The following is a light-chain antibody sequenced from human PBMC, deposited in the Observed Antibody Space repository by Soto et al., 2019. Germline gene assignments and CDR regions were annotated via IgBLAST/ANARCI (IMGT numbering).Light chain of an antibody. V-gene: IGKV2-30*02. CDR2: YVS. Sequence: EVVMTQSPLSLPVTLGQPASISCRSSQSLAHSDGNAYLNWFHQRPGQSPRRLIYYVSHRDSGVPDRFSGSGSGTDFPLKSSRVEAEDVGVYYCMQAAHWPQTFGQGTKVEIK. J-gene: IGKJ1*01. CDR3: MQAAHWPQT. CDR1: QSLAHSDGNAY.